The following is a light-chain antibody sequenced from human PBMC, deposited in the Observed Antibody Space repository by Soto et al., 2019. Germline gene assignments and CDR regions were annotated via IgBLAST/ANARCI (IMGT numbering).Light chain of an antibody. CDR1: SSDVGANIF. CDR2: TVS. CDR3: SSFTTDSTYV. J-gene: IGLJ1*01. Sequence: QSALTQPASVSGSPGQSITISCTGTSSDVGANIFVSWYQQHPGKVPKLMIYTVSSRPSGVSQRCSGSKSGNTASLTISGLQAEDEADYYCSSFTTDSTYVFGTGTKRTVL. V-gene: IGLV2-14*01.